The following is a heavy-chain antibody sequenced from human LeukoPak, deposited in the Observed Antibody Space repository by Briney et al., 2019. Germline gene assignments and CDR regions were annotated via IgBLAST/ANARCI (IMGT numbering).Heavy chain of an antibody. J-gene: IGHJ4*02. CDR3: ARGYCSGGFCYDFDS. Sequence: PSETLSLTCTVSGGSISSGSYYWSWIRQPAGKGLEWIGRIYTSGGTNYNPSLKSRVTISLDMSKNQFSLKLSSVTAADTAVYYCARGYCSGGFCYDFDSWGQGTLVTVSS. CDR2: IYTSGGT. D-gene: IGHD2-15*01. CDR1: GGSISSGSYY. V-gene: IGHV4-61*02.